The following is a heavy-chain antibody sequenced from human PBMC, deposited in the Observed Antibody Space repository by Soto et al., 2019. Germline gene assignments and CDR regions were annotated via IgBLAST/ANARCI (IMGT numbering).Heavy chain of an antibody. D-gene: IGHD5-12*01. J-gene: IGHJ4*02. CDR2: ISTGSVNT. CDR3: ARDGGGFNAMFDD. Sequence: PGGSLRLSCAASRFIFRDYAMSWVRQTPGKGLEWVSTISTGSVNTHYADSIEGRFTISRDDSKNTLYLQMNSLRAEDTAVYYCARDGGGFNAMFDDWGQGXQVTVSS. V-gene: IGHV3-23*01. CDR1: RFIFRDYA.